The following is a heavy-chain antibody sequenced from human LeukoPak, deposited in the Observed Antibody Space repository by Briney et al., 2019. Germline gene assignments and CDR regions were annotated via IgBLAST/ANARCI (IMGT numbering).Heavy chain of an antibody. CDR2: IYYSGST. CDR1: GGSISSSSYY. Sequence: KPSETLSLTCTVSGGSISSSSYYWGWIRQPPGKGLEWIGYIYYSGSTNYNPSLKSRVTISVDTSKNQFSLKLSSVTAADTAVYYCAGVYYYGSGSYFYWGQGTLVTVSS. J-gene: IGHJ4*02. CDR3: AGVYYYGSGSYFY. V-gene: IGHV4-61*05. D-gene: IGHD3-10*01.